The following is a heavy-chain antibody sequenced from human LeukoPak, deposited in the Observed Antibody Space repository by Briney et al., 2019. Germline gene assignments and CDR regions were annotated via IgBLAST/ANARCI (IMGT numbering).Heavy chain of an antibody. J-gene: IGHJ5*02. CDR1: GGSISSYY. CDR3: ARDGPGQITIFGVLDWFDP. Sequence: PSETLSLTCTVSGGSISSYYWSWIRQPAGKGLEWIGRIYTSGSTNYNPSLKSRVTMSVDTSKNQFSLKLSSVTAADTAVYYCARDGPGQITIFGVLDWFDPWGQGTLVTVSS. D-gene: IGHD3-3*01. CDR2: IYTSGST. V-gene: IGHV4-4*07.